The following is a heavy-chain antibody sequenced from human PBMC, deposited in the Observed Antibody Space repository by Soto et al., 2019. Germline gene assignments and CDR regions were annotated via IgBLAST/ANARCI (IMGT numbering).Heavy chain of an antibody. V-gene: IGHV1-18*01. CDR2: ISAYNGNT. D-gene: IGHD3-22*01. Sequence: ASVKVSCKASGYTFTSYGISWVRQAPGQGLEWMGWISAYNGNTNYAQKLQGRVTMTTDTSTSTAYMELRSLRSDDTAVYYCARDVYYYDSSGYYYFDYWGQGTLVTVSS. CDR3: ARDVYYYDSSGYYYFDY. J-gene: IGHJ4*02. CDR1: GYTFTSYG.